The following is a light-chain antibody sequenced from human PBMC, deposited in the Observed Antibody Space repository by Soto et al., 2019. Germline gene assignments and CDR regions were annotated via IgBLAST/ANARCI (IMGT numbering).Light chain of an antibody. Sequence: EIEMTQSPATLSVSPGERATLSCRASQSVSGNLAWYQQKPGQAPRLLVYDTATRATSIPARFSGSGSGTEFTLTISSLQSEDFAVYYCQQYSNWPTFGQGTRLEIK. CDR3: QQYSNWPT. V-gene: IGKV3-15*01. CDR2: DTA. CDR1: QSVSGN. J-gene: IGKJ5*01.